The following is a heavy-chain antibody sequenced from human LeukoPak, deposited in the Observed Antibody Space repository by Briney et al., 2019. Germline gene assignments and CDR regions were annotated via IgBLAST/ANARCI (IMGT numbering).Heavy chain of an antibody. CDR2: ISYDGSNK. CDR3: AKGDYDFWGGYYPKYYYYYGMDV. J-gene: IGHJ6*02. CDR1: GFTFSSYG. V-gene: IGHV3-30*18. Sequence: PGGSLRLSCAASGFTFSSYGMHWVRQAPGKGLEWVAVISYDGSNKYYADSVKGRFTISRDNSKNTLYLQMNSLRAEDTAVYYCAKGDYDFWGGYYPKYYYYYGMDVWGQGTTVTVSS. D-gene: IGHD3-3*01.